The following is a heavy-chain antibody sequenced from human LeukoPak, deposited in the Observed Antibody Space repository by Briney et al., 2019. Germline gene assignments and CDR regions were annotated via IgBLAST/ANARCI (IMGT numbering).Heavy chain of an antibody. V-gene: IGHV4-34*01. J-gene: IGHJ4*02. Sequence: PSETLSLTCAVYGGSLSGYYWSWIRQPPGKGLEWIGEINHSGSTNYNPSLKSRVTISVDTSKNQFSLKLSSVTAADTAVYYCARGGRPVTRKFDYWGQGTLVTVSS. CDR2: INHSGST. CDR3: ARGGRPVTRKFDY. CDR1: GGSLSGYY. D-gene: IGHD4-17*01.